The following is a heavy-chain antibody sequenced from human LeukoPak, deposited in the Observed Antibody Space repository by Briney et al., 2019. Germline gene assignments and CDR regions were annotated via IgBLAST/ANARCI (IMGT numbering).Heavy chain of an antibody. CDR1: GFTFSSYS. CDR2: ISSSSSYI. J-gene: IGHJ4*02. D-gene: IGHD1-14*01. Sequence: GGSLRLSCAASGFTFSSYSMNWVRQAPGKGLEWVSSISSSSSYIYYADSVKGRFTISRDNAKNSLYLQMNTLRIEDTAVYYCTRGQTNPFDYWGQGTLVTVSS. CDR3: TRGQTNPFDY. V-gene: IGHV3-21*01.